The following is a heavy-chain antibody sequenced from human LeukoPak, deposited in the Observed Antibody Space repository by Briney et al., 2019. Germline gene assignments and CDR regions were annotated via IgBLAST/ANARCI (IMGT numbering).Heavy chain of an antibody. CDR1: GFTFSSYA. Sequence: GGSLRLSCAASGFTFSSYAMSWVRQAPGKGLEWVSAISGSGGNTYYADSVKGRFTISRDNSKNTLYLQMNSLRAEDTAVYYCAKSNDFWSGYPYWGQGTLVTVSS. J-gene: IGHJ4*02. CDR2: ISGSGGNT. CDR3: AKSNDFWSGYPY. V-gene: IGHV3-23*01. D-gene: IGHD3-3*01.